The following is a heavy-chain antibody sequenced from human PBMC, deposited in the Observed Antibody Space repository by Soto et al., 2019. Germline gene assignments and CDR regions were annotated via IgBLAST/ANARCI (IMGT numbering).Heavy chain of an antibody. CDR1: GGTFSSYA. D-gene: IGHD6-13*01. Sequence: SVKVSCKASGGTFSSYAISWVRQAPGQGLEWMGGIIPIFGTANYAQKFQGRVTITADESTSTAYMELSSLRSEDTAVYYCARGLSYGSSNWSHPCGQGTLVTVSS. V-gene: IGHV1-69*13. CDR3: ARGLSYGSSNWSHP. J-gene: IGHJ5*02. CDR2: IIPIFGTA.